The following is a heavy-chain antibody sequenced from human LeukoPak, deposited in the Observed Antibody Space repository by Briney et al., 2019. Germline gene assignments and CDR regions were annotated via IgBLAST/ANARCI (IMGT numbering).Heavy chain of an antibody. V-gene: IGHV1-69*05. D-gene: IGHD5-12*01. CDR3: ARSDSGYDYAFDI. J-gene: IGHJ3*02. Sequence: ASVKVSCKASGGTFSSYAISWVRQAPGQGLEWMGGIIPIFGTANYAQKFQGRVTITTDESTSTAYMELSSLRSEDTAVYYCARSDSGYDYAFDIWGQGTMVTVSS. CDR2: IIPIFGTA. CDR1: GGTFSSYA.